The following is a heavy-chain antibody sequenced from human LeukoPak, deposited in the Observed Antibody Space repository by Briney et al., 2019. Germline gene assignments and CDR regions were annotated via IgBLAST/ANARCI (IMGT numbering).Heavy chain of an antibody. D-gene: IGHD3-16*01. CDR1: RFTFKNAW. CDR3: TTLGGSYVFLDY. J-gene: IGHJ4*02. Sequence: GGSLRLSCAASRFTFKNAWMNWVRQAPGKGLEWVGRIKSKIDGGTTDCAAPVKGRFTISRDDSQNTLYLQMNSLKTGDTAVYYCTTLGGSYVFLDYWGQGTLVTVSS. CDR2: IKSKIDGGTT. V-gene: IGHV3-15*01.